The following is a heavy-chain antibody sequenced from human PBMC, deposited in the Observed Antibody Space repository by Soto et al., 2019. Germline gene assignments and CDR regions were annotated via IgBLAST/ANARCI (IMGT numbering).Heavy chain of an antibody. V-gene: IGHV4-59*01. D-gene: IGHD5-18*01. CDR3: ARAKHSYGYFVY. J-gene: IGHJ4*02. CDR2: VYYSGST. Sequence: PSETLSLTCTVSGGSISSYYWSWIRQPPGKGLEWIGYVYYSGSTNYNPSLKSRVTIPVDTSKNQFSLKLSSVTAADTAVYYCARAKHSYGYFVYWGQGTLVTVSS. CDR1: GGSISSYY.